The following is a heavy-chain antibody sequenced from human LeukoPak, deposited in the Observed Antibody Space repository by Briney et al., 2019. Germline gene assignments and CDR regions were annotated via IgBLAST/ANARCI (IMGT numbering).Heavy chain of an antibody. CDR3: ARSGWMTGYFPNWFDP. CDR2: INAGNGNT. V-gene: IGHV1-3*01. D-gene: IGHD3-9*01. J-gene: IGHJ5*02. CDR1: GYTFTSYA. Sequence: GASVKVSCKASGYTFTSYAVHWVRQAPGQRLEWMGWINAGNGNTKYSQKFQGRVTITRDTSASTAYMELSSLRSEDTAVYYCARSGWMTGYFPNWFDPWGQGTLVTVSS.